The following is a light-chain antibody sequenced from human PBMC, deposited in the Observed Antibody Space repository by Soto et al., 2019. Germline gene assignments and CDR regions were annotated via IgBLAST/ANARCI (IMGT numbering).Light chain of an antibody. CDR2: DVT. V-gene: IGLV2-14*03. Sequence: QSALTQPASVSGSPGQSITISCSGTPSDIGAYNDVSWYQHLPGKAPKVIIYDVTNRPSGVSSRFSGSKSGTTASLTISGLQAEDEANYYCGSYTISSTLMIFGGGTKLTVL. CDR1: PSDIGAYND. J-gene: IGLJ2*01. CDR3: GSYTISSTLMI.